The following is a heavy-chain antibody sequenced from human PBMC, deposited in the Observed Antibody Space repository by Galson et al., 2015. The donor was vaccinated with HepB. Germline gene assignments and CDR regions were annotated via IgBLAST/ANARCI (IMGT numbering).Heavy chain of an antibody. V-gene: IGHV1-18*01. CDR2: ISAYNGNT. J-gene: IGHJ4*02. CDR1: GYTFTSYG. Sequence: SVKVSCKASGYTFTSYGISWVRQAPGRGLEWMGWISAYNGNTNYAQKLQGRVTMTTDTSTSTAYMELRSLRSDDTAVYYCARDTSRGQLGYCSGGSCYGSRGDYDTIDYWGQGTLVAVSS. CDR3: ARDTSRGQLGYCSGGSCYGSRGDYDTIDY. D-gene: IGHD2-15*01.